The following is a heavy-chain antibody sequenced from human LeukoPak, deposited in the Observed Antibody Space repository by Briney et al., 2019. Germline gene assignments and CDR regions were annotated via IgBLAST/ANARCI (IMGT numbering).Heavy chain of an antibody. D-gene: IGHD2-15*01. CDR3: AKSTKVVVAASSLDY. Sequence: GGSLRLSCAASGFTVSSNYMSWVRQAPGKGLEWVSVIYSSGNTYYADSVKGRFTISRDNSKNTLYLQMNSLRAEDTAVYYCAKSTKVVVAASSLDYWGQGTLVTVSS. CDR2: IYSSGNT. J-gene: IGHJ4*02. V-gene: IGHV3-53*01. CDR1: GFTVSSNY.